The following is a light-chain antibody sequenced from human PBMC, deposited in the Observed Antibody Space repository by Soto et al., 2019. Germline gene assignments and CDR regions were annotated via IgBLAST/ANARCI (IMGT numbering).Light chain of an antibody. CDR3: QQSYNNPPT. J-gene: IGKJ4*01. CDR2: GAS. CDR1: ERVGSH. V-gene: IGKV1-39*01. Sequence: DIQMTQSPSSLSASEGDRVTIACRASERVGSHLNWYQQKPGKAPHLLIFGASNLHSGVSSRFTGGGSGTDFTLTISSVQPEDFASYYCQQSYNNPPTFGGGTRVEIK.